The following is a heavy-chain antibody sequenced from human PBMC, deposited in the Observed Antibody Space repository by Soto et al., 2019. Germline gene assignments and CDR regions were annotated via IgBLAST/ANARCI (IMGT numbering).Heavy chain of an antibody. Sequence: QVQLQQWGAGLLKPSETLSLTCAVSGGSLGGFHWSWIRQPPGKGLEWIGEISRSGSTNYDPSLKIRVTMSMDTSRNPVSLNLSSVTDADTAVYYCARGRTAALIETRLFRVLFDLWGHGNLVIVSS. D-gene: IGHD3-10*01. CDR1: GGSLGGFH. CDR3: ARGRTAALIETRLFRVLFDL. J-gene: IGHJ4*01. V-gene: IGHV4-34*01. CDR2: ISRSGST.